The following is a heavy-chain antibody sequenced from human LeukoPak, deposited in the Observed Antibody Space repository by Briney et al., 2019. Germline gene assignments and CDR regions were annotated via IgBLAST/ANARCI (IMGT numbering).Heavy chain of an antibody. CDR2: IYYSGST. V-gene: IGHV4-39*01. Sequence: SETLSLTCTVSGGSISSSSYYWGWIRQPPGKGLEWIGSIYYSGSTYYNPSLKSRVTISVDTSKNQFSLKLSSVTAADTAVYYCARHFHGSGSYYNEQDNWSDPWGQGTLVTVSS. CDR1: GGSISSSSYY. J-gene: IGHJ5*02. D-gene: IGHD3-10*01. CDR3: ARHFHGSGSYYNEQDNWSDP.